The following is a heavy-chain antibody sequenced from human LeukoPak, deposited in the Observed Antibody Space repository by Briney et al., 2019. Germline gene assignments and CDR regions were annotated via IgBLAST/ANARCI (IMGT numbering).Heavy chain of an antibody. D-gene: IGHD2-15*01. CDR3: ARDREVVAFDI. J-gene: IGHJ3*02. CDR2: ISGSTTYT. Sequence: NSGGSLRLSCAASGFTFSDYYMSWIRQPPGKGLEWVSYISGSTTYTIYADSVRGRFTISRDNSKNSLYLQMNSLRAEDTAVYYCARDREVVAFDIWGQGTMVTVSS. CDR1: GFTFSDYY. V-gene: IGHV3-11*05.